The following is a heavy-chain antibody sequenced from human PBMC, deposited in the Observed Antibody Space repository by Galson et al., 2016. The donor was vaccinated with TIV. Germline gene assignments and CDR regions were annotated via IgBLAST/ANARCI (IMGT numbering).Heavy chain of an antibody. J-gene: IGHJ4*02. CDR1: GFTFSDYY. Sequence: SLRLSCAASGFTFSDYYMSWIRQAPGRGLEWLSYIGSTGRAIYYADSVKGRFTISRDNVKSILYLHMNSLRVEDTAVYYCARDCSSSNCYTDPIYFDFWGQGTLVTVSS. CDR3: ARDCSSSNCYTDPIYFDF. V-gene: IGHV3-11*01. CDR2: IGSTGRAI. D-gene: IGHD2-2*01.